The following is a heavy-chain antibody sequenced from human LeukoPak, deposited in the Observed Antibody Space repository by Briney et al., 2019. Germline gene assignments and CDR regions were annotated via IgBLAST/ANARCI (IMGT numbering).Heavy chain of an antibody. J-gene: IGHJ5*02. D-gene: IGHD6-13*01. Sequence: ASVKVSCKASGYTFTAYYMHWVRQAPGQGLEWMGWINPNSGGTNYAQKFQGRVTMTRDASISTVYMEVSSLRSDDTAVYFCARDAHSSKLWYDPWGQGTLVTVSS. CDR1: GYTFTAYY. CDR3: ARDAHSSKLWYDP. CDR2: INPNSGGT. V-gene: IGHV1-2*02.